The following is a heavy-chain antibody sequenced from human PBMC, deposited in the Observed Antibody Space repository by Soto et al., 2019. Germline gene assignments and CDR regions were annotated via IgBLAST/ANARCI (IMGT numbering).Heavy chain of an antibody. CDR3: AHKGPEDWPLDY. J-gene: IGHJ4*02. CDR1: GFSLSTSGVG. CDR2: IYWDDDK. Sequence: SGPTLVNPTQTLTLTCTFSGFSLSTSGVGVGWIRQPPGKALEWLGIIYWDDDKRYSPSLKSRLTITKDTSKNQLVLTMTNMDPMDTGTYYCAHKGPEDWPLDYWGQGTLVTVYS. V-gene: IGHV2-5*02. D-gene: IGHD3-9*01.